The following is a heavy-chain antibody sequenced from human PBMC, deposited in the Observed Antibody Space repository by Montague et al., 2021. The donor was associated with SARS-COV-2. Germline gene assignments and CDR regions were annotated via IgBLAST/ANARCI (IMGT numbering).Heavy chain of an antibody. CDR1: SGSFSDFY. CDR2: SNHTGSA. Sequence: SETLSLTCAVYSGSFSDFYWTWIRQSPGKGREWIGESNHTGSATYKPYLKGRVTLSRDISKNQYTLKLQSVITADTALYYCARGQVTISGVLIFIPAAGHLDGWGQGTSVTVSS. V-gene: IGHV4-34*01. D-gene: IGHD3-3*01. CDR3: ARGQVTISGVLIFIPAAGHLDG. J-gene: IGHJ3*01.